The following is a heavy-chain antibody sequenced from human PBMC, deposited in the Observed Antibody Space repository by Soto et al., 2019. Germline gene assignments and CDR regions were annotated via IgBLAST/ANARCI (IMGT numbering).Heavy chain of an antibody. D-gene: IGHD5-12*01. Sequence: PGGSLRLSCAVSGSTFSTYGMHWVRQAPGKGLEWVAVISYHGNDKYYADSVKGRFTISRDNSKNTLYLQMNSLTTEDTAVYYCAKGSKAGDGYNSIDYYYYGMDVWGQGTTVTVSS. CDR2: ISYHGNDK. V-gene: IGHV3-30*18. CDR3: AKGSKAGDGYNSIDYYYYGMDV. J-gene: IGHJ6*02. CDR1: GSTFSTYG.